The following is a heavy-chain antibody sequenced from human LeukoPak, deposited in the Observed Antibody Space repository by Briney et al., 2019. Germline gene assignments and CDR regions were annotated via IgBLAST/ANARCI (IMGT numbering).Heavy chain of an antibody. V-gene: IGHV3-74*01. Sequence: GGSLRLSCAASGIIFSRYWMHWVRQAPGKGLVWVSRINRGGSSTSYADSVKGRFTIDRDNAQNTLYLQMSSLRAEDTAVYYCAGETSRDAFDIWGQGTMVTVSS. J-gene: IGHJ3*02. CDR1: GIIFSRYW. CDR3: AGETSRDAFDI. CDR2: INRGGSST.